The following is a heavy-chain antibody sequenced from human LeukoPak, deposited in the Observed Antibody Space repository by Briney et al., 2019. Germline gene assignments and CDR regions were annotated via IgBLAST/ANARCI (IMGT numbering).Heavy chain of an antibody. J-gene: IGHJ4*02. D-gene: IGHD3-9*01. CDR2: ISAYNGNT. V-gene: IGHV1-18*01. CDR1: GGTFSSYA. Sequence: GASVKVSCKASGGTFSSYAISWVRQAPGQGLKWMGWISAYNGNTNYAQKLQGRVTMTTDTSTSTAYMELRSLRSDDTAVYYCARVSLTGYPYYFDYWGQGTLVTVSS. CDR3: ARVSLTGYPYYFDY.